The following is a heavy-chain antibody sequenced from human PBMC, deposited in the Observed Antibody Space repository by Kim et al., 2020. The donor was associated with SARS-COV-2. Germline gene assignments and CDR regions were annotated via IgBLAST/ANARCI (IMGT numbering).Heavy chain of an antibody. D-gene: IGHD5-18*01. J-gene: IGHJ4*02. CDR3: AKDGEDTVEGALDY. V-gene: IGHV3-66*01. Sequence: FADSVRGRFTISRDTSKNMVCLQMNSLRVEDTAVYYCAKDGEDTVEGALDYWGQGTLVTVSS.